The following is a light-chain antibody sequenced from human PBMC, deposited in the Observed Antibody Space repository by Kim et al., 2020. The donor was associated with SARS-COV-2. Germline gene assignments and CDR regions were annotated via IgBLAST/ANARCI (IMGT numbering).Light chain of an antibody. V-gene: IGLV2-14*04. CDR3: SSYTSSSTYV. J-gene: IGLJ1*01. CDR1: SIDVGGYNY. CDR2: DVS. Sequence: QSITLACTGTSIDVGGYNYGSLYQQHPGKAPKVMIYDVSMRPSGVSNRFSGSKSGNTASLTISGLQAEDEADYYCSSYTSSSTYVFGTGTKVTFL.